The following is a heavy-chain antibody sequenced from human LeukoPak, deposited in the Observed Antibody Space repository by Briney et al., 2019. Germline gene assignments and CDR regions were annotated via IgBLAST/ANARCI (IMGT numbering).Heavy chain of an antibody. Sequence: SETLSLTCTVAGDSISSSSCYWGWIRQSPGEGLEWIGSIYYNGKTYSNPSLKSRVTISVDTSKNQFSLKLSSVTAADTAVYYCARVRGIVVVVAAPRYKYNWFDPWGQGTLVTVSS. V-gene: IGHV4-39*07. CDR2: IYYNGKT. CDR3: ARVRGIVVVVAAPRYKYNWFDP. CDR1: GDSISSSSCY. J-gene: IGHJ5*02. D-gene: IGHD2-15*01.